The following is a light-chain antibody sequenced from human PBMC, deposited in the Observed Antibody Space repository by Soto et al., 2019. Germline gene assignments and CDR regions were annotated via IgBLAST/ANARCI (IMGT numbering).Light chain of an antibody. J-gene: IGKJ1*01. V-gene: IGKV1-39*01. CDR2: ATS. CDR3: QQGYSTQWT. CDR1: QDIRSY. Sequence: DIQMTQSPSSLSASVGDRDSITCRASQDIRSYLNWYQQKPGKAPELLIYATSNLQSGAPTRFSASGSGTDFTLTISSLQPEDFATYYCQQGYSTQWTSGQGTKVE.